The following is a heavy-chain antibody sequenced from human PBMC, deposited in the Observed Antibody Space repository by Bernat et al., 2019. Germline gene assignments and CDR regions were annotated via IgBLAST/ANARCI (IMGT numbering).Heavy chain of an antibody. D-gene: IGHD4/OR15-4a*01. CDR3: GKNWGYGGKENDS. V-gene: IGHV7-4-1*02. CDR1: GYTFTSHA. CDR2: INTDTGNP. Sequence: QVQLVQSGSELKKPGASVKVSCKASGYTFTSHAMNWVRQAPGQGLEWMGWINTDTGNPTYAQGFTGRLSSSWTTSSSRPYLKISSLKAETPAWNNGGKNWGYGGKENDSGGQGTLATVPS. J-gene: IGHJ4*02.